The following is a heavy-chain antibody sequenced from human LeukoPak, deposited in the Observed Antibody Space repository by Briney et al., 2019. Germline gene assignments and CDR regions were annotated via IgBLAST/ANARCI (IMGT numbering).Heavy chain of an antibody. CDR3: AKEVSSGWYERDWLDP. Sequence: SGGSLRLSCAASGFTFINYAMNWVRQAPGKGLEWVSAISGSGGSTYYADSVKGRFTISRDNSENTLHLQMDSLRPEDTAIYYCAKEVSSGWYERDWLDPWGQGNLVTVSS. J-gene: IGHJ5*02. V-gene: IGHV3-23*01. CDR1: GFTFINYA. CDR2: ISGSGGST. D-gene: IGHD6-19*01.